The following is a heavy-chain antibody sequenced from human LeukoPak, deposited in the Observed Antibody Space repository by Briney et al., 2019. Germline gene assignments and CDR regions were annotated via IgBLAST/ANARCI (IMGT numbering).Heavy chain of an antibody. J-gene: IGHJ5*02. V-gene: IGHV4-31*03. Sequence: PSQTLSLTCTVSGGPISSGGYDWSWIRQHPGKGLEWIGYIYYSGSTYYNPSLKSRVTISVDTSKNQFSLKLSSVTAADTAVYYCARYYDILTGYSITNWFDPWGQGTLVTVSS. CDR3: ARYYDILTGYSITNWFDP. CDR1: GGPISSGGYD. CDR2: IYYSGST. D-gene: IGHD3-9*01.